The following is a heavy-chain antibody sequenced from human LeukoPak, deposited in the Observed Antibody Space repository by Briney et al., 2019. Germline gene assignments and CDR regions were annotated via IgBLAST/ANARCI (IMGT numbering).Heavy chain of an antibody. J-gene: IGHJ3*02. CDR1: GFTFSSYS. CDR2: ISSSSSYI. V-gene: IGHV3-21*04. D-gene: IGHD2-21*02. CDR3: AKDLRGNCGGDCPENDAFDI. Sequence: GGSLRLSCAASGFTFSSYSMNWVRQAPGKGLEWVSSISSSSSYIYYADSVKGRFTISRDNSKNTLYLQMNSLRAEDTAVYYCAKDLRGNCGGDCPENDAFDIWGQGTMVTVSS.